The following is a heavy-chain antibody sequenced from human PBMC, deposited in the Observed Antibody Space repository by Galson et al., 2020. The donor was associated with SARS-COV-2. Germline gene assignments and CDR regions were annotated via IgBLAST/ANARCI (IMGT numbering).Heavy chain of an antibody. J-gene: IGHJ4*02. D-gene: IGHD3-22*01. V-gene: IGHV1-69*01. Sequence: KISCKASGGTFSSYAISWVRQAPGQGLEWMGGIIPIFGTANYAQKFQGRVTITADESTSTAYMELSSLRSEDTAVYYCARDSAYDSSGYYYDYWGQGTLVTVSS. CDR3: ARDSAYDSSGYYYDY. CDR2: IIPIFGTA. CDR1: GGTFSSYA.